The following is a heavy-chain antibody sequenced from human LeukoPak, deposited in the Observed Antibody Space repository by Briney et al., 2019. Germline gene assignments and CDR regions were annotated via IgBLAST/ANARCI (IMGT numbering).Heavy chain of an antibody. J-gene: IGHJ5*02. D-gene: IGHD3-10*01. CDR2: NYTRGST. Sequence: SQTLYLTCTVSGGSISSDSYYWSWIRQPAGKGLEWIGRNYTRGSTNNNPSLKSRVTISVDTSKNQFSLKLSSVTAADTAVYYCAREYYYGSGVWFDPWGQGALVTVSS. CDR3: AREYYYGSGVWFDP. V-gene: IGHV4-61*02. CDR1: GGSISSDSYY.